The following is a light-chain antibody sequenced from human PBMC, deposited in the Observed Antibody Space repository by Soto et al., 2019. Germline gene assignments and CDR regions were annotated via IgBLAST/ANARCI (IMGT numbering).Light chain of an antibody. CDR3: QTWGTGIRV. V-gene: IGLV4-69*01. Sequence: QPVLTQSPSASASLGASVKLTCTLSSGHSSYAIAWHQQQPEKGPRYLMKLNSDGSHSKGDGIPDRFSGSSSGAERYLTISSLRSEDESDYYCQTWGTGIRVLGGGPQLTVL. J-gene: IGLJ2*01. CDR2: LNSDGSH. CDR1: SGHSSYA.